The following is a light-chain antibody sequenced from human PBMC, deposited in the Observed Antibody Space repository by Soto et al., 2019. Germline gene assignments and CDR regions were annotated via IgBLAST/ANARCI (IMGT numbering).Light chain of an antibody. Sequence: IHRTHSPSTLSASVLYRVTITFRASQNINNWLAWYQQKPGKAPKFLISDASSLASGVPSRFSGGGSGTEFTLTISSLQPDDFATYYCQQYHSYWTFGQGTKVDIK. J-gene: IGKJ1*01. CDR1: QNINNW. V-gene: IGKV1-5*01. CDR2: DAS. CDR3: QQYHSYWT.